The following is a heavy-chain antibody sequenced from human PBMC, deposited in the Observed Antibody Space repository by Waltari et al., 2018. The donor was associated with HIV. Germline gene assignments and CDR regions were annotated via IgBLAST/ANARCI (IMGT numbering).Heavy chain of an antibody. CDR1: GFSFVDHW. D-gene: IGHD2-21*01. J-gene: IGHJ4*02. Sequence: LVASGGGIVKPGGSLGLSCAGYGFSFVDHWCRLVRQAPGKGGEWVARITSKNDGATRDHRPAAKGRFFVSRDDLKNTMYLQMTNLKIEDTGVYYCTTDSWIGLIHYGDLFQYRYWGRGTLVTVSS. CDR3: TTDSWIGLIHYGDLFQYRY. V-gene: IGHV3-15*01. CDR2: ITSKNDGATR.